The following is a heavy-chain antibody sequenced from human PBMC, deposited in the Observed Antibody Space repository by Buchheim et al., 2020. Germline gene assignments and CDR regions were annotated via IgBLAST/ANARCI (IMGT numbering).Heavy chain of an antibody. CDR1: GYTFTSYY. Sequence: QVQLVQSGAEVKKPGASVKVSCKASGYTFTSYYMHWVRQAPGQGLEWMGIINPSGGSTSYAQKFQGRVTMTRDTSTSNVYMELSSLRSEDTAVYYCARASFGGRYYYYYGMDVGGQGTT. D-gene: IGHD3-3*01. J-gene: IGHJ6*02. CDR3: ARASFGGRYYYYYGMDV. CDR2: INPSGGST. V-gene: IGHV1-46*01.